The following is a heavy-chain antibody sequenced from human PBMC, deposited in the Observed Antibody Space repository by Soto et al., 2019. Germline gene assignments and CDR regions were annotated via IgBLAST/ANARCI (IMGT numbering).Heavy chain of an antibody. CDR3: ARRATYYHYFDY. CDR1: GYSFTSDW. Sequence: GESLKISCKGSGYSFTSDWIACVRQMPGKGLEYMGIIYPGDSDTRYSPSFQGQVTISADKSTSTAYVQWSSLKASDTAIYYCARRATYYHYFDYWGQGTLVTVSS. CDR2: IYPGDSDT. J-gene: IGHJ4*02. V-gene: IGHV5-51*01. D-gene: IGHD3-16*01.